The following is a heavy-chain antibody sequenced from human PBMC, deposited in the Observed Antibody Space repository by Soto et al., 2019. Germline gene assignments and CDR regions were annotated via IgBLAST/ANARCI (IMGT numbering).Heavy chain of an antibody. CDR2: IIPIFGTA. Sequence: SVKVSCKASGGTFSSYAISWVRQAPGQGLEWMGGIIPIFGTANYAQKFQGRVTITADKSTSTAYMELSSLRSEDTAVYYCARRSNYYDSSGYPPYAFDIWGQGTMVTVS. J-gene: IGHJ3*02. D-gene: IGHD3-22*01. CDR1: GGTFSSYA. CDR3: ARRSNYYDSSGYPPYAFDI. V-gene: IGHV1-69*06.